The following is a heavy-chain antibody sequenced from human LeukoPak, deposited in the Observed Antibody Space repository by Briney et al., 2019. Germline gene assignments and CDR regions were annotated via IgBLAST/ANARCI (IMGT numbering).Heavy chain of an antibody. V-gene: IGHV4-59*08. CDR1: GDSITSYN. CDR3: ARRFDS. J-gene: IGHJ4*02. Sequence: RTSETLSLTCTVSGDSITSYNWNWIRQPPGKGLEWIGYFSYSGSTNYNPSLKSRVTILVDTSKNQFSLKLTSVTAADTAVYYCARRFDSWGQGTLVTVSS. CDR2: FSYSGST.